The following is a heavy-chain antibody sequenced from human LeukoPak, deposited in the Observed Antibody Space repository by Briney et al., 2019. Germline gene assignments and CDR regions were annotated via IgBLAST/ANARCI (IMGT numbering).Heavy chain of an antibody. D-gene: IGHD3-22*01. CDR3: ARSTFYYDSSVSQGEGAAFDI. J-gene: IGHJ3*02. V-gene: IGHV4-59*01. Sequence: PSETLSLTCTVSGGSISSYYWSWIRQPPGKGLEWIGYIYYSGSTNYNPSLKSRVTISVDTSKNQFSLRLSSVTVADTAVFYCARSTFYYDSSVSQGEGAAFDIWGQGKMVTVSS. CDR1: GGSISSYY. CDR2: IYYSGST.